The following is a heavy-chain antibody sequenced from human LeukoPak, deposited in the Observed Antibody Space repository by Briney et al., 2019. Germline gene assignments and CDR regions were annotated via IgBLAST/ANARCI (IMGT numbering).Heavy chain of an antibody. J-gene: IGHJ4*02. V-gene: IGHV4-59*01. CDR3: ARVSLRGFDY. CDR1: AGSISPDY. CDR2: IYYSGST. D-gene: IGHD5-12*01. Sequence: SETLSLTCTVSAGSISPDYWSWIRQPPGKGLEWIGYIYYSGSTNYNPSLKSRVTISVDTSKNQFSLKLSSVTAADTAVYYCARVSLRGFDYWGQGTLVTVSS.